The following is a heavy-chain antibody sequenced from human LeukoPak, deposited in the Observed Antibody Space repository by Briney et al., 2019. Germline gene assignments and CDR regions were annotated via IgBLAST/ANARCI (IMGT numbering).Heavy chain of an antibody. Sequence: SETLSLTCTVSGGSVNSYYWNWMRQPPGKGLEWVGFIYFTGSTNYNPSLKSRVTMSVDTSKNQFSLKLSSVTAADTAVYYCAREGLRFLEWLSYSGGYNWFDPWGQGTLVTVSS. CDR1: GGSVNSYY. CDR3: AREGLRFLEWLSYSGGYNWFDP. V-gene: IGHV4-59*02. D-gene: IGHD3-3*01. CDR2: IYFTGST. J-gene: IGHJ5*02.